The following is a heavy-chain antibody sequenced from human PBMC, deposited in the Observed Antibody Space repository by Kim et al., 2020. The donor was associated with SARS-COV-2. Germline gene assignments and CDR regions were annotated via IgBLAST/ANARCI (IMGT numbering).Heavy chain of an antibody. D-gene: IGHD3-22*01. CDR1: GFTFGDYA. Sequence: GGSLRLSCTASGFTFGDYAMSWFRQAPGKGLEWVGFIRSKAYGGTTEYAASVKGRFTISRDDSKSIAYLQMNSLKTEDTAVYYCTRALWDYYDSSGYYFQNWFDPWGQGTLVTVSS. CDR2: IRSKAYGGTT. J-gene: IGHJ5*02. V-gene: IGHV3-49*03. CDR3: TRALWDYYDSSGYYFQNWFDP.